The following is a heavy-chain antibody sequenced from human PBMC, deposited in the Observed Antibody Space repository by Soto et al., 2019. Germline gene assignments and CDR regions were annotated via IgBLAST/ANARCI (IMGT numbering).Heavy chain of an antibody. CDR2: ISASGDST. J-gene: IGHJ6*02. V-gene: IGHV3-23*01. Sequence: QTGGSLRLSCAASGFSFSNYAMTWVRQAPGKGLEWVSVISASGDSTHYAASVKGRFTISRDNAKNTLYLQMNSLRAEETAVYYCAKEIAGRRGLPFGMDVWGQGTTVTVSS. D-gene: IGHD6-6*01. CDR3: AKEIAGRRGLPFGMDV. CDR1: GFSFSNYA.